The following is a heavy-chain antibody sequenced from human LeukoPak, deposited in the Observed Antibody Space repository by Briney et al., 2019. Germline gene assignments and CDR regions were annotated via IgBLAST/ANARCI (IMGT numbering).Heavy chain of an antibody. CDR1: GFTFSSYT. CDR2: ISSRTSNI. CDR3: VRDSSGSYYDDAFDI. J-gene: IGHJ3*02. V-gene: IGHV3-21*01. Sequence: GGSLRLSCAASGFTFSSYTMNWVRQAPGKGLEWVSSISSRTSNIYYADSVKGRFTISRDDAKSSLYLQMNSLRAEDTALYYCVRDSSGSYYDDAFDIWGQGTMVTVSS. D-gene: IGHD1-26*01.